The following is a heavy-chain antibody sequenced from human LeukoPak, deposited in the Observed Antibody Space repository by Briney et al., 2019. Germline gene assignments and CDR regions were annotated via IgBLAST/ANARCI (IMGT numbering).Heavy chain of an antibody. CDR1: GGSISSGGYY. CDR3: ARDGTPRSEADY. J-gene: IGHJ4*02. CDR2: IYYSGST. V-gene: IGHV4-31*03. Sequence: SETLSLTCTVSGGSISSGGYYWSWIRQHPGKGLEWIGYIYYSGSTYHNPSLKSRVTISVDTSKNQFSPKLSSVTAADTAVYYCARDGTPRSEADYWGQGTLVTVSS. D-gene: IGHD1-26*01.